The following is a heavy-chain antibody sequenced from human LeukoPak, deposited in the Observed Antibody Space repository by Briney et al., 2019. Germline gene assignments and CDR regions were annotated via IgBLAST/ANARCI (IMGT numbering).Heavy chain of an antibody. CDR1: VGSISSYY. Sequence: SETLSLTCTVSVGSISSYYWSWIRQPPGKGLEWIGYIYYSGSTNYNPSLKSRATISVDTPKNQFSLKLSSVTAADTAVYYCARAFSGYYDSSGYPNWFDPWGQGTLVTVSS. V-gene: IGHV4-59*01. J-gene: IGHJ5*02. CDR2: IYYSGST. CDR3: ARAFSGYYDSSGYPNWFDP. D-gene: IGHD3-22*01.